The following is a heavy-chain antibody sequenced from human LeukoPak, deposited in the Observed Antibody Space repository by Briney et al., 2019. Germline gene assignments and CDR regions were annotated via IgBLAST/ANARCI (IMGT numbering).Heavy chain of an antibody. D-gene: IGHD1-1*01. CDR2: IYHSGST. Sequence: SETLSLTCAVSGGSISSSNWWSWVRQPPGKGLEWIGEIYHSGSTNYNPSLKSRVTISVDKSKNQFSLKLSSVTAADTAVYYCARDGGYSEYYYYMDVWGKGTTVTVSS. CDR1: GGSISSSNW. CDR3: ARDGGYSEYYYYMDV. V-gene: IGHV4-4*02. J-gene: IGHJ6*03.